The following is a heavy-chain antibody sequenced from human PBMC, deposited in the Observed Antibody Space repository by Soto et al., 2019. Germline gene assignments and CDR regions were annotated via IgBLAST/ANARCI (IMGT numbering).Heavy chain of an antibody. V-gene: IGHV3-23*01. D-gene: IGHD3-22*01. J-gene: IGHJ4*02. CDR1: GFTFSSYA. Sequence: GGSLRLSCAASGFTFSSYAVSWVRQAPGKGPEWISSISGSGSTIYYADSVKGRSTISRDNSKNTLYLQMSSLRAEDTAVYYCAKVFYYYDSSGYYYFDYWGQGTLVTVSS. CDR3: AKVFYYYDSSGYYYFDY. CDR2: ISGSGSTI.